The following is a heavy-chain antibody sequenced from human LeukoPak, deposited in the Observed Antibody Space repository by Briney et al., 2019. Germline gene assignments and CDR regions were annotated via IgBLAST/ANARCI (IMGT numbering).Heavy chain of an antibody. J-gene: IGHJ4*02. Sequence: GGSLRLSCAASGSTFSSYSMNWVRQAPGKGLEWVSSISSSSSYIYYADSVKGRFTISRDNAKNSLYLQMNSLRAEDTAVYYCARSQWELPGDFDYWGQGTLVTVSS. D-gene: IGHD1-26*01. CDR3: ARSQWELPGDFDY. CDR1: GSTFSSYS. V-gene: IGHV3-21*01. CDR2: ISSSSSYI.